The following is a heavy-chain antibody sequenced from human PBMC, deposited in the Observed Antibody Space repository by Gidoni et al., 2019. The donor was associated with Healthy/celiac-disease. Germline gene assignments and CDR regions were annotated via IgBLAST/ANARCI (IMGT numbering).Heavy chain of an antibody. J-gene: IGHJ3*02. V-gene: IGHV1-69*02. CDR1: GGTFSSYT. Sequence: QVQLVQSGAEVKKPGSAVKVSCKAYGGTFSSYTISWVRQAPGQGLEWMGRIIPILGIANYAQKFQGRVTITADKSTSTAYMELSSLSSEDTAVYYFARGKTYYDILTGSDAFDIWGQGTMVTVSS. CDR2: IIPILGIA. CDR3: ARGKTYYDILTGSDAFDI. D-gene: IGHD3-9*01.